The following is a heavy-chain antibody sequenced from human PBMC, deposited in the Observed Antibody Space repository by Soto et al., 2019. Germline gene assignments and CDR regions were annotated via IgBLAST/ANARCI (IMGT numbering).Heavy chain of an antibody. V-gene: IGHV3-13*01. CDR3: AREGVPSGMDV. D-gene: IGHD3-16*01. CDR2: IGTAGDT. Sequence: EGSLRLSCAASGFTFSSYDMHWVRQATGKGLEWVSAIGTAGDTYYPGSVKGRFTISRENAKNSLYLQMNSLRAEDTAVYYCAREGVPSGMDVWGQGTTVTVSS. CDR1: GFTFSSYD. J-gene: IGHJ6*02.